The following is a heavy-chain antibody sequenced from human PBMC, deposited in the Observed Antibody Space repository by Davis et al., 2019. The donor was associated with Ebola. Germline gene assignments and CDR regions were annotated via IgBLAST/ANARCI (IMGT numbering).Heavy chain of an antibody. V-gene: IGHV3-43D*03. CDR3: AKAVGPYMALDY. CDR1: VITFSSYA. Sequence: GESLKISCTDSVITFSSYAMTWVRQAPGKGLEWVSLISWDGGSTYYADSVKGRFTISRDNSKNSLYLQMNSLRAEDTALYYCAKAVGPYMALDYWGQGTLVTVSS. CDR2: ISWDGGST. D-gene: IGHD2-2*01. J-gene: IGHJ4*02.